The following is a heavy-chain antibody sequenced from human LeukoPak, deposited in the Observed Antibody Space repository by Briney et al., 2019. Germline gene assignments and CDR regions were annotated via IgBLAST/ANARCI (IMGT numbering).Heavy chain of an antibody. Sequence: PSETLSLTCTVSGGSISSYYWSWIRQPPGKGLEWIGYIYYSGSTNYNPSLKSRVTISVDTSKNQFSLKLSSVTAADTAVYYCARYISSSGEKTLDPWGQGTLVTVSS. CDR1: GGSISSYY. CDR3: ARYISSSGEKTLDP. J-gene: IGHJ5*02. CDR2: IYYSGST. D-gene: IGHD6-13*01. V-gene: IGHV4-59*01.